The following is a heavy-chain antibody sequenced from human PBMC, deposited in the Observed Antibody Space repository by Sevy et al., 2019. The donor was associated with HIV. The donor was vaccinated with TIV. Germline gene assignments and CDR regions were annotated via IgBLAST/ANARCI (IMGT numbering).Heavy chain of an antibody. CDR3: ARSLSVPIAAICTSSYGMDV. Sequence: GGSLRLSCAASGFTFSDYYMSWIRQAPGKGLEWVSYISSSSSYTNYADSVKGRFTISRDNAKNSLYLHMNSLRAEDTAMYYCARSLSVPIAAICTSSYGMDVWGQGTTVTVSS. D-gene: IGHD6-13*01. CDR1: GFTFSDYY. CDR2: ISSSSSYT. V-gene: IGHV3-11*06. J-gene: IGHJ6*02.